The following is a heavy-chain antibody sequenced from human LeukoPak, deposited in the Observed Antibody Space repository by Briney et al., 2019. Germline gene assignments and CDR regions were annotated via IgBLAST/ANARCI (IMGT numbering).Heavy chain of an antibody. CDR3: ARDITMIGHDWFDP. CDR1: GGSISSYY. Sequence: SETLSLTCTVSGGSISSYYWSWIRQPPGKGLEWIGYIYYSGSTNYNPYLKSRVTISVDTSKNQFSLKLSSVTAADTAVYYCARDITMIGHDWFDPWGQGTLVTVSS. V-gene: IGHV4-59*01. J-gene: IGHJ5*02. D-gene: IGHD3-22*01. CDR2: IYYSGST.